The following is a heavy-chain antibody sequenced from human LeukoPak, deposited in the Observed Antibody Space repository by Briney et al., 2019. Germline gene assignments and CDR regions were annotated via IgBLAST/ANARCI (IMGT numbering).Heavy chain of an antibody. CDR3: ASSGIYRGLFDY. D-gene: IGHD1-26*01. CDR1: GFIFTDFG. V-gene: IGHV3-30*12. CDR2: ISLDGSEK. J-gene: IGHJ4*02. Sequence: QPGGSLRLSCAASGFIFTDFGMHWVRQAPGEGLEWVAFISLDGSEKFFADSVKGRFTISRDNAKNSLYLQMNSLRAEDTAVYYCASSGIYRGLFDYWGQGTLVTVSS.